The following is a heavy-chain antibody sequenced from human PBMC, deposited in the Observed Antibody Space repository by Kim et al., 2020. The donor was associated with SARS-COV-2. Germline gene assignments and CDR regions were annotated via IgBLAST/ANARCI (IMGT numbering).Heavy chain of an antibody. CDR1: GGSISSSNW. CDR2: IYHSGST. D-gene: IGHD6-13*01. Sequence: SETLSLTCAVSGGSISSSNWWSWVRQPPGKGLEWIGEIYHSGSTNYNPSLKSRVTISVDKSKNQFSLKLSSVTAADTAVYYCASPRIAAAGTHYYYYMDVWGKGTTVTVSS. J-gene: IGHJ6*03. CDR3: ASPRIAAAGTHYYYYMDV. V-gene: IGHV4-4*02.